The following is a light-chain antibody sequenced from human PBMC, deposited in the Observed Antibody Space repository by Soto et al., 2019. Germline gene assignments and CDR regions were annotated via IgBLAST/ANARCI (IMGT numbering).Light chain of an antibody. CDR1: QSISSW. V-gene: IGKV1-5*03. CDR3: QQYNSFCS. Sequence: DIQMTQSPSTLSASVGDRVTITCRASQSISSWLAWYQQKPGKAPKLLIYKASSLESGVPSRFSGSGSGTEFTLTISSLQPDDCATYYCQQYNSFCSFGQGTKVEIK. CDR2: KAS. J-gene: IGKJ1*01.